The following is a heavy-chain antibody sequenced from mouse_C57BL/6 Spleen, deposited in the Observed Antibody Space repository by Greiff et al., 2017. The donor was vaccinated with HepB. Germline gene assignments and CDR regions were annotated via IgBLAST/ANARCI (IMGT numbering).Heavy chain of an antibody. Sequence: VQLQESGAELVRPGASVTLSCKASGYTFTDYEMHWVKQTPVHGLEWIGAIDPETGGTAYNQKFKGKARLTADKSSSTAYMELRSLTSEDSAVYYCTKVYDGYWAYWGQGTLVTVSA. D-gene: IGHD2-3*01. CDR2: IDPETGGT. J-gene: IGHJ3*01. CDR1: GYTFTDYE. V-gene: IGHV1-15*01. CDR3: TKVYDGYWAY.